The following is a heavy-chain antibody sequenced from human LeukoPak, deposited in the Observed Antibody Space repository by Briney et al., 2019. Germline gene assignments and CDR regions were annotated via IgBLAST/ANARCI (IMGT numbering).Heavy chain of an antibody. CDR1: GYTFTSYG. D-gene: IGHD5-18*01. CDR2: ISAYNGNT. CDR3: ARDSSDGYGHPFDY. V-gene: IGHV1-18*04. Sequence: VASVKVSFKASGYTFTSYGISWVRQAPGQGLEWMGWISAYNGNTNYAQKLQGRVTMTTDKSTSTGYMELRSLRSDDTAVYYCARDSSDGYGHPFDYWGQGTLVTVSS. J-gene: IGHJ4*02.